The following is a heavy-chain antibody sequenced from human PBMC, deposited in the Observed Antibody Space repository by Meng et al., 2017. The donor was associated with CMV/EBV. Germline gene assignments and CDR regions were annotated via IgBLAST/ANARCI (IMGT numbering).Heavy chain of an antibody. V-gene: IGHV1-2*02. CDR1: GYTFTSYG. Sequence: ASVKVSCKASGYTFTSYGISWVRQAPGQGLEWMGWINPNSGGTNYAQKFQGRVTMTRDTSISTAYMELSRLRSDDTAVYYCARAPRGEAFDIWGQGTMVTVSS. CDR2: INPNSGGT. CDR3: ARAPRGEAFDI. D-gene: IGHD3-16*01. J-gene: IGHJ3*02.